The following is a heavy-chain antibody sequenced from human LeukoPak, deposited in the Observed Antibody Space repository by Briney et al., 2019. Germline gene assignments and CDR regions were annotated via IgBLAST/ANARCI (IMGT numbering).Heavy chain of an antibody. CDR1: GYTFTTYY. Sequence: ASVKVSCKASGYTFTTYYVHWVRQAPGQGLEWMGWISAYNGNTNYAQKLQGRVTMTTDTSTSTAYMELRSLRSDDTAVYYCAREGVVPAAIPFDYWGQGTLSPSPQ. CDR2: ISAYNGNT. J-gene: IGHJ4*02. V-gene: IGHV1-18*04. D-gene: IGHD2-2*02. CDR3: AREGVVPAAIPFDY.